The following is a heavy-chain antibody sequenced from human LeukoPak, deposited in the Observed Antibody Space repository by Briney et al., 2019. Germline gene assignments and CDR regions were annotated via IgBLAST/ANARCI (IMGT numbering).Heavy chain of an antibody. J-gene: IGHJ5*02. CDR2: IYTSGST. CDR3: ASGGYYTPFLFDP. CDR1: GGSISSYY. D-gene: IGHD3-10*01. Sequence: SETLSLTCTVSGGSISSYYWSWIRQPPGKGLEWIGYIYTSGSTNYNPSLKSRVTISVDTSKNQFSLKLSSVTAADTAVYYCASGGYYTPFLFDPWGQGTLVTVSS. V-gene: IGHV4-4*09.